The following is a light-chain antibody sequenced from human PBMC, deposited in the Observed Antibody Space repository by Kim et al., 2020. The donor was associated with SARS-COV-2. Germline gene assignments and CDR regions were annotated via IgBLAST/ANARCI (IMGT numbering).Light chain of an antibody. J-gene: IGLJ3*02. CDR1: SSNIGACYD. Sequence: GQMVTNSCTGSSSNIGACYDVHWFQPLPGTAPKLLIYGNSNRPSGVPDRFSGSKSGNTASLTVSGLQAEDEADYYCSSYAGSNNLGFGGGTQLTVL. V-gene: IGLV1-40*01. CDR3: SSYAGSNNLG. CDR2: GNS.